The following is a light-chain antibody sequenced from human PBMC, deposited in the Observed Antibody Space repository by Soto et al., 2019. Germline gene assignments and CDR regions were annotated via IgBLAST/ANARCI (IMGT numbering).Light chain of an antibody. CDR1: QGISNY. V-gene: IGKV1-27*01. CDR2: AAS. J-gene: IGKJ4*01. Sequence: DIQMTQSPSSLSASVGDRVTITCRASQGISNYLAWYQQKPGKVPKLLIYAASTLQSGVPSRFSGSGSGTDFTLSISSLQPADVATYYCQKYNSAFGGGTKVEIK. CDR3: QKYNSA.